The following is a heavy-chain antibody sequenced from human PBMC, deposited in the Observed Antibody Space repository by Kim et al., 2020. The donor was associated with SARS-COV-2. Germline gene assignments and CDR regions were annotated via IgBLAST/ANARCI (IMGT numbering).Heavy chain of an antibody. V-gene: IGHV3-9*01. CDR3: AKGYYYDSSGYYYVGGAFDI. CDR2: ISWNSGSI. D-gene: IGHD3-22*01. Sequence: GGSLRLSCAASGFTFDDYAMHWVRQAPGKGLEWVSGISWNSGSIGYADSVKGRFTISRDNAKNSLYLQMNSLRAEDTALYYCAKGYYYDSSGYYYVGGAFDIWGQGTMVTVSS. J-gene: IGHJ3*02. CDR1: GFTFDDYA.